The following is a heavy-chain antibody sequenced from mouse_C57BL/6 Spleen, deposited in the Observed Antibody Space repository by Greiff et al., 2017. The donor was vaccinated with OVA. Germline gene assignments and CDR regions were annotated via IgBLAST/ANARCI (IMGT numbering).Heavy chain of an antibody. D-gene: IGHD1-1*01. CDR2: INPSSGYT. Sequence: QVQLKQSGAELAKPGASVKLSCKASGYTFTSYWMHWVKQRPGQGLEWIGYINPSSGYTKYNQKFKDKATLTADKSSSTAYMQLSSLTYEDSAVYYCARDYYGSSYEGAFAYWGQGTLVTVSA. J-gene: IGHJ3*01. CDR3: ARDYYGSSYEGAFAY. V-gene: IGHV1-7*01. CDR1: GYTFTSYW.